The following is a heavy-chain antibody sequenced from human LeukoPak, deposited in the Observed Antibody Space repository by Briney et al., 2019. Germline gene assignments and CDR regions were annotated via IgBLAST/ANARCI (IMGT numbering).Heavy chain of an antibody. V-gene: IGHV4-4*09. CDR1: GGYVRSYY. Sequence: SETLSLTCSVSGGYVRSYYWSWIRQFAGKELQWIGYIYTSGSTDYNPSLKSRVTISVDRSRNLIFLNLRSVTAADTAVYYCAGGPAWAGTAFDFWGQGSRVTVSS. CDR3: AGGPAWAGTAFDF. J-gene: IGHJ4*02. CDR2: IYTSGST. D-gene: IGHD6-19*01.